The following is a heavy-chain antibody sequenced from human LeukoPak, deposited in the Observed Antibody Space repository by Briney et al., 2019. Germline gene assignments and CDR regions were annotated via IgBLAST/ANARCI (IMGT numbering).Heavy chain of an antibody. Sequence: ETLSLTRAVYGGSFSGYYWSWVRQAPGKGLEWVSYISSSSSTIYYAGSVKGRFTISRDNAKNSLYLQMNSLRDEDTAVYYCARDGITAFDIWGQGTMVTVSS. CDR3: ARDGITAFDI. CDR2: ISSSSSTI. J-gene: IGHJ3*02. D-gene: IGHD1-20*01. V-gene: IGHV3-48*02. CDR1: GGSFSGYY.